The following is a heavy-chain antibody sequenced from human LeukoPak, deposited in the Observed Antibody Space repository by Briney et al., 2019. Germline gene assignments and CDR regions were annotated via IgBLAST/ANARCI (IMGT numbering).Heavy chain of an antibody. D-gene: IGHD3-22*01. CDR2: IYYSGST. CDR3: ARISDDYYDSSGYFDY. Sequence: SETLSLTCTVSGGSISSYYWSWVRQPPGKGLEWIGYIYYSGSTNYNPSLKSRVTISVDTSKNQFSLKLSSVTAADTAVYYCARISDDYYDSSGYFDYWGQGTLVTVSS. CDR1: GGSISSYY. V-gene: IGHV4-59*01. J-gene: IGHJ4*02.